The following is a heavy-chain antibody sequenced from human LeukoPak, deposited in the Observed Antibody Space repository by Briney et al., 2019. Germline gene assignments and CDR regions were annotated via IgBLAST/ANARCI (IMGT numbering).Heavy chain of an antibody. V-gene: IGHV3-74*01. J-gene: IGHJ4*02. CDR1: GFTFRNYW. D-gene: IGHD3-22*01. CDR3: AKGASSGYYYGGIDY. Sequence: GGSLRLSCAASGFTFRNYWMHWVRQVPGKGLVWVSRINSDGSTTNYADSVEGRFTISRDNAKSTMYLQMNSLRADDTAVYYCAKGASSGYYYGGIDYWGQGTLVTVSS. CDR2: INSDGSTT.